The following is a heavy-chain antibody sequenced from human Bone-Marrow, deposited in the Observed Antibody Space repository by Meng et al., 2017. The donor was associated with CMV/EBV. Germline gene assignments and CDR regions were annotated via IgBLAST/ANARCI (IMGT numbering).Heavy chain of an antibody. D-gene: IGHD3-10*01. J-gene: IGHJ5*02. CDR3: AKGFGGAAVNWFDP. CDR1: GFTFSNYV. Sequence: GESLKISCAASGFTFSNYVMTWVRQAPGKGLEWVSTISGSGGGTYYADSVKGRFTISRDNSKNTLYLQMNTLRAEDTAVYYCAKGFGGAAVNWFDPWGQGTLVTVSS. V-gene: IGHV3-23*01. CDR2: ISGSGGGT.